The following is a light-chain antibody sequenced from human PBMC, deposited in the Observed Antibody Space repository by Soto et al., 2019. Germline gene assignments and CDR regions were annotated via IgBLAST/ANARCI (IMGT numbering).Light chain of an antibody. J-gene: IGKJ4*01. CDR2: SAS. Sequence: EIVLTQSPGTLSLSPGERATLSYRASQSLRNNYLAWYQQKPGQTPRLLIHSASSRATGIPDRFSGSGSGTEFNLPISRLEPEEFAVYYCQQFNNSPLPFGGGTKVEIK. CDR1: QSLRNNY. CDR3: QQFNNSPLP. V-gene: IGKV3-20*01.